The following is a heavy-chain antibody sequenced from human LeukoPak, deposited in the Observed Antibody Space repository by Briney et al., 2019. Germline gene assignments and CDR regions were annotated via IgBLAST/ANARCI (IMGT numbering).Heavy chain of an antibody. V-gene: IGHV4-59*08. Sequence: SETLSLTCTVSGGSISSYYWSWIRQPPGKGLEWVGYIYYSGSTNYNPSLRTRVTISVDASRNQFSLNLSSVTAADTAVYYCARWSGSVTARNYYYYMDVWGEGTTVTVSS. CDR2: IYYSGST. CDR3: ARWSGSVTARNYYYYMDV. J-gene: IGHJ6*03. CDR1: GGSISSYY. D-gene: IGHD6-6*01.